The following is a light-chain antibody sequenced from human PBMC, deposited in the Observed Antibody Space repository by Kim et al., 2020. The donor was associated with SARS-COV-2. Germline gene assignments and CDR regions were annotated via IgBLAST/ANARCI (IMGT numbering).Light chain of an antibody. CDR2: KAS. V-gene: IGKV1-5*03. CDR1: QSISSW. CDR3: QQYNSYPWT. Sequence: AAVGDRVTITCRASQSISSWLAWYQQKPGKAPKLLIYKASSLESGVPSRFSGSGSGTDFTLTISSLQPDDFATYYCQQYNSYPWTFGQGTKVDIK. J-gene: IGKJ1*01.